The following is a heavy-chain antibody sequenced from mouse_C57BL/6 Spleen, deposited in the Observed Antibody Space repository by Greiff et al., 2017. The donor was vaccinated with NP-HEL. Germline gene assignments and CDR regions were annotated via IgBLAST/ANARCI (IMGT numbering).Heavy chain of an antibody. Sequence: VKLMESGAELVKPGASVKLSCKASGYTFTEYTIHWVKQRSGQGLEWIGWFYPGSGSIKYNEKFKDKATLTADKSSSTVYMELSRLTAEDSAVYFCARHEDGDLYFDYWGQGTTLTVSA. CDR1: GYTFTEYT. CDR3: ARHEDGDLYFDY. V-gene: IGHV1-62-2*01. CDR2: FYPGSGSI. J-gene: IGHJ2*01. D-gene: IGHD3-3*01.